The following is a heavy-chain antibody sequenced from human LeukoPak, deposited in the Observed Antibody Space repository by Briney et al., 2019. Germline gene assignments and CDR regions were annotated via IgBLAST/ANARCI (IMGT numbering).Heavy chain of an antibody. CDR3: ARDAVLPDTAMTGDYFDY. CDR1: GFTVSSNY. V-gene: IGHV3-53*01. CDR2: IYSGGST. Sequence: GGSLRLSCAASGFTVSSNYMNWVRQAPGKGLEWVSIIYSGGSTYYADSVKGRFTISRDNAKNSLYLQMNSLRAEDTAVYYCARDAVLPDTAMTGDYFDYWGQGTLVTVSS. D-gene: IGHD5-18*01. J-gene: IGHJ4*02.